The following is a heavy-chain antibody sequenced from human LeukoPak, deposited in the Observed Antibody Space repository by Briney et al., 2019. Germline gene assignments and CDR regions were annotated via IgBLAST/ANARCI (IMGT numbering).Heavy chain of an antibody. CDR2: INHSGST. D-gene: IGHD4-17*01. Sequence: PSETLSLTCAVYGGSFSDYYWSWIRQPPGKGLEWIGEINHSGSTNYSPSLKSRVTMSIDTSKNQFSLKLSSVTAADTAVYYCARAPYGDYAVWGQGTTVTVSS. CDR1: GGSFSDYY. V-gene: IGHV4-34*01. CDR3: ARAPYGDYAV. J-gene: IGHJ6*02.